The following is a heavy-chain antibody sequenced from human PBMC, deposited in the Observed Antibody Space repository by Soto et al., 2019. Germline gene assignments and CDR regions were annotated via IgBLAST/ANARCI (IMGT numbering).Heavy chain of an antibody. V-gene: IGHV2-5*01. CDR3: APRTPEYGMDV. Sequence: QITLKESGPTLVKPTETLTLTCTFSGFSLTTRGMGVAWIRQPPGRALEWLALIYWNDDPRYSPSLKSRLTIAKDTTKNQVVLTMTNMDPVDTATYYCAPRTPEYGMDVWGQGTMVTVSS. CDR1: GFSLTTRGMG. J-gene: IGHJ6*02. CDR2: IYWNDDP.